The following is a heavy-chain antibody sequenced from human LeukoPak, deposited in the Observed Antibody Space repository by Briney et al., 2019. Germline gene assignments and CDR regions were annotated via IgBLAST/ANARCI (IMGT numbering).Heavy chain of an antibody. J-gene: IGHJ1*01. CDR3: ARSERDPFRENSPFAEYFQH. V-gene: IGHV5-51*01. CDR2: IYPGDSST. Sequence: GESLKISCKGSGYSSSSYWIGWVRQMPGKGLEWMGTIYPGDSSTRYSPSFQGQVTISAYKSISTAYLQWSSLKASDTAMYYCARSERDPFRENSPFAEYFQHWGQGTLVTVSS. D-gene: IGHD1-1*01. CDR1: GYSSSSYW.